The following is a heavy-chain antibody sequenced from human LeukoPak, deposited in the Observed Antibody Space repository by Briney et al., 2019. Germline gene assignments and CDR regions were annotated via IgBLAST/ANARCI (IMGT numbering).Heavy chain of an antibody. J-gene: IGHJ6*02. CDR3: ARDILGAGYYYGMDV. CDR2: IWYDGSNK. CDR1: GFTFSSYG. V-gene: IGHV3-33*01. D-gene: IGHD3-16*01. Sequence: PGRSLRLSCAASGFTFSSYGMHWVRQAPGKGLEWVAVIWYDGSNKYYADSVKGRFTIPRDNSKNTLYLQMNSLRAEDTAVYYCARDILGAGYYYGMDVWGQGTTVTVSS.